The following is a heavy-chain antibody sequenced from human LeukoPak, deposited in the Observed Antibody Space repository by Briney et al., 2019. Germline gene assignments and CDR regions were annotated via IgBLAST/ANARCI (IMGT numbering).Heavy chain of an antibody. Sequence: SETLSLTCTVSGGSLSSYYWSWIRQPPGKGLEWIGYIYYSGSTNYNPSLKSRVTISVDTSKNQFSLKLSSVTAADTAVYYCARARIVPGSFSYYFDYWGQGTLVTVSS. D-gene: IGHD2-2*01. CDR2: IYYSGST. CDR3: ARARIVPGSFSYYFDY. CDR1: GGSLSSYY. J-gene: IGHJ4*02. V-gene: IGHV4-59*01.